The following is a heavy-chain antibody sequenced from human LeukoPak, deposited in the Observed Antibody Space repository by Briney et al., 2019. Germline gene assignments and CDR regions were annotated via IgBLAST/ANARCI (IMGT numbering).Heavy chain of an antibody. D-gene: IGHD3-3*01. J-gene: IGHJ4*02. Sequence: ASVKVSCKASGYTFTSYGISWVRQAPGQGLEWMGWISAYNGNTNYAQKLQGRVTMTTDTSTSTAYMELRSLRSDDTAVYYCARGVLRFLEWLSYFDYWGPGTLVTVSS. CDR2: ISAYNGNT. V-gene: IGHV1-18*01. CDR3: ARGVLRFLEWLSYFDY. CDR1: GYTFTSYG.